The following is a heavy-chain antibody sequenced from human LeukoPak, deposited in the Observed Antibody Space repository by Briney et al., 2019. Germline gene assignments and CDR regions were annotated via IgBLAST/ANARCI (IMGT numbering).Heavy chain of an antibody. CDR2: VSYSGNT. Sequence: SETLSLTCTVSGGSISSSNYYWGWIRQPPGKGLEWIGSVSYSGNTYYSPSLKSRVTISVDTSENQFSLKLTSVTAADTAVYYYARLGKVATSRTIDPWGQGTLVTVSS. CDR3: ARLGKVATSRTIDP. D-gene: IGHD2-15*01. CDR1: GGSISSSNYY. V-gene: IGHV4-39*01. J-gene: IGHJ5*02.